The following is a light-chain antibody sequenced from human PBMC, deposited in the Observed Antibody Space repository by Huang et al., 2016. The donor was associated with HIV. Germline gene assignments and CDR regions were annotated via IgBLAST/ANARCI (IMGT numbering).Light chain of an antibody. CDR3: RQGYSTPWT. CDR1: QTISTY. Sequence: DTQMTQSPSSLSASVGDRVTITCRASQTISTYLNWYQQQPGKAPNLLFYVASSLQSGVQSRFIGSGSRTDFALTIRSLQREDCATYFCRQGYSTPWTFGQGTRVEIK. CDR2: VAS. J-gene: IGKJ1*01. V-gene: IGKV1-39*01.